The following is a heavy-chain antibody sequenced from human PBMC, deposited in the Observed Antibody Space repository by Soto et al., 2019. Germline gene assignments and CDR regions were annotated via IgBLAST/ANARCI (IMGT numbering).Heavy chain of an antibody. CDR3: AKDRRGANFWGEFES. D-gene: IGHD3-16*01. V-gene: IGHV3-30*18. J-gene: IGHJ4*02. CDR1: GFTFTTAG. Sequence: QVQLVESGGGVVQPGKSLRLSCAASGFTFTTAGMHWVRQIPGKGLQWVALISYDGSKTFYADSVKGRFTITKDSSTNPLYLQMNTLRPEDTAVYYCAKDRRGANFWGEFESWGQGTLVTVSS. CDR2: ISYDGSKT.